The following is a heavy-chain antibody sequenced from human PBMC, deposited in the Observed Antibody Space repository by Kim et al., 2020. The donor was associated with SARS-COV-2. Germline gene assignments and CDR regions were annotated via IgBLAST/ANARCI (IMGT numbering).Heavy chain of an antibody. J-gene: IGHJ4*02. Sequence: YADAVKGRFTISRDNSKNTLYLQMNSLRAEDTAVYYCAKGRTPVYGDYDEWGQGTLVTVSS. D-gene: IGHD4-17*01. CDR3: AKGRTPVYGDYDE. V-gene: IGHV3-23*01.